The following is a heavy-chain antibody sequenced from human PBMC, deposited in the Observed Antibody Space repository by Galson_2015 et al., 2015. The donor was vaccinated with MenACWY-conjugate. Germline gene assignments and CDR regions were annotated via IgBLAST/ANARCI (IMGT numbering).Heavy chain of an antibody. CDR2: IYSSGST. CDR3: AREYNK. Sequence: ETLSLTCTVSGGSISRDYWSWVRQPLGKGLEWIGLIYSSGSTKYNPSLKSRVTISLDMSKNQVSLKLSSVTAADTAVYYCAREYNKWGQGTLVTVSS. D-gene: IGHD1-14*01. V-gene: IGHV4-59*01. J-gene: IGHJ4*02. CDR1: GGSISRDY.